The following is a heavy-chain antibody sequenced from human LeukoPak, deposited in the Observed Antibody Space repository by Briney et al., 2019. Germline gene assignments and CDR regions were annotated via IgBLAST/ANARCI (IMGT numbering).Heavy chain of an antibody. CDR3: ARDPIGSRWPYYFDY. Sequence: ASVKVSCKVSGYTLTEFSMHWVRQAPGKGLEWMGGFDPEDGETIYARKFQGRVTMTEDTSTDTAYMELSSLRSEDTAVYYCARDPIGSRWPYYFDYWGQGTLVTVSS. J-gene: IGHJ4*02. CDR2: FDPEDGET. CDR1: GYTLTEFS. V-gene: IGHV1-24*01. D-gene: IGHD6-13*01.